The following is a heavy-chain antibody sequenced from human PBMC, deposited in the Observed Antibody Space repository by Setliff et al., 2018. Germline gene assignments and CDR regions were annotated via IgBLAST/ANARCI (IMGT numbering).Heavy chain of an antibody. Sequence: KPSETLSLTCAVYGGSFSGYYWNWIRRAPGKGLEWIGEINHRGTTCYTPSLKGRVTISVDTSKNLFSLKLSSVTAADTAVYFCARGPRFDYESPTYRRRFDPWGQGTAVTAPQ. V-gene: IGHV4-34*01. J-gene: IGHJ5*02. D-gene: IGHD3-22*01. CDR2: INHRGTT. CDR1: GGSFSGYY. CDR3: ARGPRFDYESPTYRRRFDP.